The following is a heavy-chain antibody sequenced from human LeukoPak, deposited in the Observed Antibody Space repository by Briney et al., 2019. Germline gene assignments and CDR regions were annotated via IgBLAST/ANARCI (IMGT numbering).Heavy chain of an antibody. CDR1: GFTFSSYW. CDR2: VEEDGGEK. Sequence: PGGSLRLSCVVSGFTFSSYWMSWVRQAPGKGLEWVANVEEDGGEKYYVDSVKGRFTISRDNAKSSLYLQMNSLRAEDTPVYYCARDKAVRGQQLRGDYYYYYMDVWGKGTTVTVSS. D-gene: IGHD3-10*01. CDR3: ARDKAVRGQQLRGDYYYYYMDV. J-gene: IGHJ6*03. V-gene: IGHV3-7*01.